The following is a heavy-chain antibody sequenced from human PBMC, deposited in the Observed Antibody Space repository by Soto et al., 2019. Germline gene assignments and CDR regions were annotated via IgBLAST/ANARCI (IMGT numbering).Heavy chain of an antibody. CDR3: ARRVGSCSGTSCNGWFDP. CDR2: IYHSGST. Sequence: ETLSLTCSVSGDSISKTTSYWGWIRQPPGKGLEWIGTIYHSGSTYYNPSLMSRVTLSVDKSKNQFSLKLNSVTAADTAVYYCARRVGSCSGTSCNGWFDPWGQGTLVTVSS. D-gene: IGHD2-2*01. V-gene: IGHV4-39*01. J-gene: IGHJ5*02. CDR1: GDSISKTTSY.